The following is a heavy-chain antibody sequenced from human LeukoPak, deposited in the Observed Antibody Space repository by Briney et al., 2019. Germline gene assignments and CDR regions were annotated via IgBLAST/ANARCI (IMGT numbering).Heavy chain of an antibody. V-gene: IGHV4-4*07. J-gene: IGHJ4*02. CDR3: ARQDSSGWTPFDY. CDR2: MYTIGST. CDR1: VGSISSYY. Sequence: SETLSLTCTVSVGSISSYYWSWIRQPAGKGLEWIGRMYTIGSTNYNPSLKSRVTMSVDTSKNQFSLKLSSVTAADTAVYYCARQDSSGWTPFDYWGQGTLVTVSS. D-gene: IGHD6-19*01.